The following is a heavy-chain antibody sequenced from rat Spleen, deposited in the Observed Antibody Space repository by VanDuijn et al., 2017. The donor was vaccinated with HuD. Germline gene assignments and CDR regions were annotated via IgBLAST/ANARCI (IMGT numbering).Heavy chain of an antibody. Sequence: EVQLVESGGGLVQPGRSLKLSCAASGFTFSDYGMAWVRQAPTKGLEWVATISYGDSSGHSSTYYRDSVKGRFTITRDNAKNTQYLQMDSLRSEDTATYYCARQAIAAKVMDAWGQGASVTVSS. V-gene: IGHV5-29*01. CDR3: ARQAIAAKVMDA. J-gene: IGHJ4*01. CDR1: GFTFSDYG. CDR2: ISYGDSSGHSST. D-gene: IGHD1-2*01.